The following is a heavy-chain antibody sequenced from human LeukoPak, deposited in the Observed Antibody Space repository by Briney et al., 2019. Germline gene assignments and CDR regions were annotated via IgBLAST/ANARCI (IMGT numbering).Heavy chain of an antibody. CDR3: ARHAAAGKREHFDY. CDR1: GFTFSSYE. J-gene: IGHJ4*02. V-gene: IGHV3-7*01. D-gene: IGHD6-13*01. CDR2: IKQDGSEK. Sequence: GGSLRLSCAASGFTFSSYEMNWIRQAPGKGLEWVANIKQDGSEKYYVDSVKGRFTISRDNAKNSLYLQMNSLRAEDTAVYYCARHAAAGKREHFDYWGQGTLVTVSS.